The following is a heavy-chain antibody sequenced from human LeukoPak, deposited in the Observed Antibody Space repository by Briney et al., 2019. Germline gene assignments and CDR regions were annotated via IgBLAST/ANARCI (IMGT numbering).Heavy chain of an antibody. Sequence: GGSLRLSCAASGFTFNSYTMNWVRQAPGKGLEWVSYIRSSTGTTSYADSVKGRFTISTDNAKNSAYLQMASLRAEDTAVYFCARDEKYAFDHWGQGTLVTVSS. J-gene: IGHJ4*02. CDR3: ARDEKYAFDH. V-gene: IGHV3-48*01. CDR1: GFTFNSYT. CDR2: IRSSTGTT.